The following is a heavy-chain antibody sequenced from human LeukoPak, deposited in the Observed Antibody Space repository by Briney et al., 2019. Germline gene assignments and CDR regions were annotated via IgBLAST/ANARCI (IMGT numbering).Heavy chain of an antibody. V-gene: IGHV3-48*03. J-gene: IGHJ4*02. D-gene: IGHD3-9*01. CDR1: GSTFSSYE. CDR3: ARAFGNYDILTGYYNPPHFDY. CDR2: ISSSGSTI. Sequence: PGGSLRLSCAASGSTFSSYEMNWVRQAPGKGLEWVSYISSSGSTIYYADSVKGRFTISRDNAKNSLYLQMNSLRAEDTAVYYCARAFGNYDILTGYYNPPHFDYWGQGALVTVSS.